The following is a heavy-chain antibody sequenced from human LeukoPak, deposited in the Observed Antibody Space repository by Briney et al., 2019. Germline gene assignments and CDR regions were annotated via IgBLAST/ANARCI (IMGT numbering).Heavy chain of an antibody. V-gene: IGHV3-30*02. CDR2: IRLDGSNK. D-gene: IGHD3-10*01. CDR3: AKIGSEIWFGEDRYYFDY. J-gene: IGHJ4*02. CDR1: GFTFSSYG. Sequence: GGSLRLSCAASGFTFSSYGMHWVCQAPGKGLEWVAFIRLDGSNKYYADSVKGRFTISRDNSKNTMSLQMNSLRAEDTAVYYCAKIGSEIWFGEDRYYFDYWGQGTLVTVSS.